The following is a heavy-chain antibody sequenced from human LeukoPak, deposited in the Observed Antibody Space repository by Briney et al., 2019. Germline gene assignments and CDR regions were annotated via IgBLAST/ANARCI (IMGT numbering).Heavy chain of an antibody. Sequence: SETLSLTCTVSGGSISGYYWSWIRQPPGKGLEWIGYIYYSGGTNYNPSLKSRVTISADTSKNQFSLKLSSVTAADTAVYYCARLRNKYDTSGYYPFDYWGQGTLVTVSS. V-gene: IGHV4-59*08. CDR3: ARLRNKYDTSGYYPFDY. J-gene: IGHJ4*02. CDR2: IYYSGGT. D-gene: IGHD3-22*01. CDR1: GGSISGYY.